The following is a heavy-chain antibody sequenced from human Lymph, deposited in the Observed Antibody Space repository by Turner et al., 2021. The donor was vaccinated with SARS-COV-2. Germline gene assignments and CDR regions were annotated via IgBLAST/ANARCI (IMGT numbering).Heavy chain of an antibody. V-gene: IGHV1-69*04. CDR1: GGTFSSYA. Sequence: QVQLVQSGAEVKKPGSSVNVSCKASGGTFSSYAINWVRQASGQGLEWMGRIIPILSIANYEQKFQGRDTITADKSTRTAYMELSSLRSEDTAEYYCARGRQDSYSGSYYSWFDPWGQGTLVTVSS. J-gene: IGHJ5*02. D-gene: IGHD1-26*01. CDR2: IIPILSIA. CDR3: ARGRQDSYSGSYYSWFDP.